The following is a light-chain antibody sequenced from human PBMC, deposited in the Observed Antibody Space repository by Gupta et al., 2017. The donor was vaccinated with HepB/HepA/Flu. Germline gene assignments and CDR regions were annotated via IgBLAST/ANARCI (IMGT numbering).Light chain of an antibody. Sequence: DSVMTQSPLSLPVSAGESPSLACRSSQSFLQSNGNSYLDWFVQKPGQYPQLLIYLSSNRASGVPDRFSGSGSGTEFTLKINRVEAEDVGVYYCMEKLQAPFTFGPGTKVDVK. CDR2: LSS. J-gene: IGKJ3*01. V-gene: IGKV2-28*01. CDR3: MEKLQAPFT. CDR1: QSFLQSNGNSY.